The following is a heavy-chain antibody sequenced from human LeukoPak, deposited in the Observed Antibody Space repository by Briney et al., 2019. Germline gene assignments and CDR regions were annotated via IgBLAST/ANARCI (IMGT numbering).Heavy chain of an antibody. CDR1: GGSFSGYY. D-gene: IGHD3-22*01. V-gene: IGHV4-34*01. Sequence: PSETLSLTCAVYGGSFSGYYWSWIRQPPGKGLEWIGEINHSGSTNYNPSLKSRVTISVDTSKNQFSLKLSSVTAADTAVYYCARGSGAHYYDSSGYYYLGPYFDYWGQGTLVTVSS. J-gene: IGHJ4*01. CDR2: INHSGST. CDR3: ARGSGAHYYDSSGYYYLGPYFDY.